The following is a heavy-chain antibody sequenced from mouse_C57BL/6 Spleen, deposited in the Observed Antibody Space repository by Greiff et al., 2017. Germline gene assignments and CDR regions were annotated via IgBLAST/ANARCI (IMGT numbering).Heavy chain of an antibody. CDR3: AREGGQAMDY. V-gene: IGHV1-26*01. CDR2: INPNNGGT. D-gene: IGHD3-3*01. J-gene: IGHJ4*01. CDR1: GYTFTDYY. Sequence: VHVKQSGPELVKPGASVKISCKASGYTFTDYYMNWVKQSHGKSLEWIGDINPNNGGTSYNQKFKGKATLTVDKSSSTAYMELRSLTSEDSAVYYCAREGGQAMDYWGQGTSVTVSS.